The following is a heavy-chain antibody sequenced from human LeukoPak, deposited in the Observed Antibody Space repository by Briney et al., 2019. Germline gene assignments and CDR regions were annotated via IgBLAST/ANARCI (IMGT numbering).Heavy chain of an antibody. J-gene: IGHJ6*02. Sequence: GGSLRLSCADTGFTFSSYSMNWVRQAPGKGLEWVSSISSSSSYIYYADSVKGRFTISRDNAKNSLYLQMNSLRAEDTAVYYCARDGGYNYGMDVWGQGTTVTVSS. V-gene: IGHV3-21*01. CDR1: GFTFSSYS. CDR2: ISSSSSYI. D-gene: IGHD2-2*02. CDR3: ARDGGYNYGMDV.